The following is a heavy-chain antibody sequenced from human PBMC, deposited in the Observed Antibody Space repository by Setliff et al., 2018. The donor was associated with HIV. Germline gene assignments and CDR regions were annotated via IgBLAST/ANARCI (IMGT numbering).Heavy chain of an antibody. CDR1: GFTFSNFG. J-gene: IGHJ5*01. V-gene: IGHV3-21*01. CDR3: ARGWFDS. Sequence: GGSLRLSCAASGFTFSNFGMNWVRQAPGKGLEWISSISSSDYMYYADSVKGRFTISRDNAKNSLYLQMNSLRAEDTAFYYCARGWFDSWGQGTLVTVSS. CDR2: ISSSDYM.